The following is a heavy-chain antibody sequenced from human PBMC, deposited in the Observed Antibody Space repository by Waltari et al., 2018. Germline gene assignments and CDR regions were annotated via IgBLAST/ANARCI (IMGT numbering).Heavy chain of an antibody. V-gene: IGHV3-23*01. CDR2: IRGGGSI. Sequence: EVQLLESGGGLVQPGGSLRLPCAAAGFTLSSNAMTGVRQAPGKGLEWVSGIRGGGSIVYADSVKGRFTISKDNSKNTLYLQIDSLRAEDTAIYYCAKSDTTGYLHSLDYWGQGILVSVSS. CDR1: GFTLSSNA. D-gene: IGHD3-9*01. J-gene: IGHJ4*02. CDR3: AKSDTTGYLHSLDY.